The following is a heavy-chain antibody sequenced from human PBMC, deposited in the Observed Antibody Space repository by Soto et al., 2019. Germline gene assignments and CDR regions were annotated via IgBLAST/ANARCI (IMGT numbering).Heavy chain of an antibody. J-gene: IGHJ3*02. Sequence: KTSETLSLTCAVSGGSISSGGYSWSWIRQPPGKGLEWIGYIYHSGSTYYNPSLKSRVTISVDRSKNQFSLKLSSVTAADTAVYYCARDQSSGNDAFDIWGQGTMVTVSS. D-gene: IGHD3-22*01. V-gene: IGHV4-30-2*01. CDR2: IYHSGST. CDR3: ARDQSSGNDAFDI. CDR1: GGSISSGGYS.